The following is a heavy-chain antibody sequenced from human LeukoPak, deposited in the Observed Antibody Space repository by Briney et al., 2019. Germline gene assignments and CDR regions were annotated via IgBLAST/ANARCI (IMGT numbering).Heavy chain of an antibody. CDR1: GFPFSSHG. D-gene: IGHD6-19*01. CDR3: ARDLLAVAATGIGFDY. V-gene: IGHV3-7*01. J-gene: IGHJ4*02. CDR2: MKEDGSEK. Sequence: GGSLRLSCAGSGFPFSSHGMNWVRQAPGKGLECVANMKEDGSEKYYVDSVKGRFTISRDNAKNSLYLQMNSLRAEDTAVYYCARDLLAVAATGIGFDYWGQGTLVTVSS.